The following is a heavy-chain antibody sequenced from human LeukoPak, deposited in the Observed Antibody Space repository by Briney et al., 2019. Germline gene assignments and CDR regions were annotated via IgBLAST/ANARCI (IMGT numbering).Heavy chain of an antibody. D-gene: IGHD3-9*01. Sequence: ASVKVSCKASGYTFTSYAMHWVRQAPGQRLEWVGWINAGNGNTKYSQKFQGRVTITRDTSASTAYMELSSLRSEDTAVYYCARDRYDILTGFVYGMDVWGQGTTVTVSS. CDR1: GYTFTSYA. CDR3: ARDRYDILTGFVYGMDV. V-gene: IGHV1-3*01. CDR2: INAGNGNT. J-gene: IGHJ6*02.